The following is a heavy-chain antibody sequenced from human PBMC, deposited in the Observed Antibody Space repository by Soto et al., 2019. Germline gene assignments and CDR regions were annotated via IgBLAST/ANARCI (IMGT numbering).Heavy chain of an antibody. V-gene: IGHV3-9*01. D-gene: IGHD4-17*01. CDR2: ISWNSGNI. CDR3: AKGASTTVFAFNDY. CDR1: GFIFDEYA. J-gene: IGHJ4*02. Sequence: EVQLVESGGGLVQPGRSLRLSCAASGFIFDEYAMHWVRQAPGKGLEWVSSISWNSGNIGCADSVKGRFTISRDNAKNSLYLQMNSVRGEDTAFYYWAKGASTTVFAFNDYWGQGTLVTVSS.